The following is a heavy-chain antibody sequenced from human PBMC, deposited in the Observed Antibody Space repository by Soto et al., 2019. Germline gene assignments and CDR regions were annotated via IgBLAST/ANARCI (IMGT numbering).Heavy chain of an antibody. CDR1: GGSTKDYY. Sequence: QVQLQESGPGLVKPSETLSLTCAVSGGSTKDYYWSWIRQPPGKGLECIGYTYNRGITNYNPSLTSRPPISVATSKNQLPLKPSLVTATDSAVYFCARHTPYCTSANCSLYSFGSWGQGTLAIVSS. D-gene: IGHD2-2*01. CDR3: ARHTPYCTSANCSLYSFGS. J-gene: IGHJ4*02. V-gene: IGHV4-59*08. CDR2: TYNRGIT.